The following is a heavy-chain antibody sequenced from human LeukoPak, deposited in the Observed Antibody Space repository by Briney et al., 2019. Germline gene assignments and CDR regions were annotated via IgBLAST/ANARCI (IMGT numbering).Heavy chain of an antibody. V-gene: IGHV3-7*01. CDR2: IKQDGSEK. Sequence: PGGSLRLSCAASGFTFSTYWMNWVRQAPGKGLEWVANIKQDGSEKYYVDSVKGRFTISRDNTKNSLYLQMNSLRVDDTAVYYCARVGYSGYDFSYWGQGTLVTVSS. CDR1: GFTFSTYW. CDR3: ARVGYSGYDFSY. J-gene: IGHJ4*02. D-gene: IGHD5-12*01.